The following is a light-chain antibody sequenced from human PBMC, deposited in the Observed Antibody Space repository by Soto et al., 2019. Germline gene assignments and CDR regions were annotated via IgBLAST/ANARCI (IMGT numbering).Light chain of an antibody. J-gene: IGLJ1*01. CDR1: SSDIGAYNY. Sequence: QSALTQPASVSGSPGQSITISCTGTSSDIGAYNYVSWYQQHPGKPPKLMIYEVTNRPSGISNRFSGSRSGNTASLSISGLQADDEADYYCSSFSSAIAFVFGTGTKVTVL. CDR2: EVT. CDR3: SSFSSAIAFV. V-gene: IGLV2-14*01.